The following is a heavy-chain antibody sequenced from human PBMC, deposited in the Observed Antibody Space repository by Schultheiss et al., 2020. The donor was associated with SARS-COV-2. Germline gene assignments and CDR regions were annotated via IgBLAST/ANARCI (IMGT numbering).Heavy chain of an antibody. CDR1: GGSFSGYY. J-gene: IGHJ4*02. CDR2: IYHSGST. V-gene: IGHV4-34*01. CDR3: ARVALHYYDSSGYSDY. D-gene: IGHD3-22*01. Sequence: SCAVYGGSFSGYYWSWIRQPPGKGLEWIGSIYHSGSTYYNPSLKSRVTISVDTSKNQFSLKLSSVTAADTAVYYCARVALHYYDSSGYSDYWGQGTLVTVSS.